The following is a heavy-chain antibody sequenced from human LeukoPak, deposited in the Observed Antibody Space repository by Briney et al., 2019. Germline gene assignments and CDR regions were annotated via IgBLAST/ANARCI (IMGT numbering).Heavy chain of an antibody. CDR2: INSGGGT. CDR1: GFTFNSYA. Sequence: GSLRLSCAASGFTFNSYAMSWVRQAPGKGLEWVSTINSGGGTFYADSVKGRFIISRDNSKNMLYLQMNSLRAEDTAVYYCARDIYGDYQGDYFDYWGQGTLVTVSS. J-gene: IGHJ4*02. D-gene: IGHD4-17*01. V-gene: IGHV3-23*01. CDR3: ARDIYGDYQGDYFDY.